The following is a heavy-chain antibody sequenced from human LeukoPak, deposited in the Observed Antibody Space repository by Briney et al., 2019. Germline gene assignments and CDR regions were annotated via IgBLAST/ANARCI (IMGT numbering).Heavy chain of an antibody. CDR1: GFTFSSYW. CDR3: ASCVAVPGLPDY. D-gene: IGHD6-19*01. V-gene: IGHV3-74*01. J-gene: IGHJ4*02. Sequence: GGSLRLSCAASGFTFSSYWMYWVRQAPGKGLVWVSRINSDGSDTSYADSVQGRFTISRDNAKNTLYLQMNSLRAEDTAVYYCASCVAVPGLPDYWGQGTLVTVSS. CDR2: INSDGSDT.